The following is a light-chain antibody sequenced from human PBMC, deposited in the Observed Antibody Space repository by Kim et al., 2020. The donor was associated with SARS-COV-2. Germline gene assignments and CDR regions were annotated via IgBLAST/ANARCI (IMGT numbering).Light chain of an antibody. CDR3: SSYAGSNNLV. Sequence: PGQSVTISCTGTSSDVGGYNYVSWYQQHPGKAPKLMIYEVSKRPSGVPDRFSGSKSGNTASLTVSGLQAEDEADYYCSSYAGSNNLVFGGGTKLTVL. CDR1: SSDVGGYNY. V-gene: IGLV2-8*01. CDR2: EVS. J-gene: IGLJ2*01.